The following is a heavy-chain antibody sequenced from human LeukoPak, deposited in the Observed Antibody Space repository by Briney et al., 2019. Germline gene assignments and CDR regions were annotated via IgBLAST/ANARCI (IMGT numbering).Heavy chain of an antibody. CDR1: GYTFTSYD. V-gene: IGHV1-8*01. D-gene: IGHD3-10*01. CDR2: MNPNSGNT. CDR3: ARADRFKLWFGSRGWFDP. J-gene: IGHJ5*02. Sequence: HGASVKVSCKASGYTFTSYDINWVRQATGQGLEWMGWMNPNSGNTGYAQKFQGRVTMTRNTSISTAYMELSSLRSEDTAVYYCARADRFKLWFGSRGWFDPWGQGTLVTVSS.